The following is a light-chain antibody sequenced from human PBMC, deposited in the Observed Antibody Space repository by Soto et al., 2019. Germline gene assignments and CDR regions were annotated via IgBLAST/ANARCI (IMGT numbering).Light chain of an antibody. Sequence: QSVLTQPASVSGSPGQSITISCTGTSSDVGGYNFVSWYQQHPGKAPKLMIYDVTNRPSGVSNRFSGSKSGNTASLTISGLQAEDEADYYCLSYSSSTSPYVLGTGT. J-gene: IGLJ1*01. V-gene: IGLV2-14*01. CDR1: SSDVGGYNF. CDR2: DVT. CDR3: LSYSSSTSPYV.